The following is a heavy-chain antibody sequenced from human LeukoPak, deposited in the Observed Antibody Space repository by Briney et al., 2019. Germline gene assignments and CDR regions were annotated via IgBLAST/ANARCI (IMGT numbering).Heavy chain of an antibody. Sequence: GGSLRLSCAASGFTFSSYAMSWVRQAPGKGLEWVSAISGSGGSTYYADSVKGRFTISRDNSKNTLYLQMNSLRAEDTAVYYCARWPRGGNWFDPWGQGTLVTVSS. V-gene: IGHV3-23*01. CDR2: ISGSGGST. CDR3: ARWPRGGNWFDP. CDR1: GFTFSSYA. J-gene: IGHJ5*02. D-gene: IGHD5-24*01.